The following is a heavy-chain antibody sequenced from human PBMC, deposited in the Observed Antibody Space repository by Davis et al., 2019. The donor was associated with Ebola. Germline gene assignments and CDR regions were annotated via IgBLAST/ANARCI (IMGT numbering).Heavy chain of an antibody. CDR1: GFTFSDYY. J-gene: IGHJ3*02. CDR2: ISSSGSTI. D-gene: IGHD6-19*01. Sequence: GSLRLSCAASGFTFSDYYMSWIRQAPGKGLEWVSYISSSGSTIYYADSVKGRFTISRDNSKNTLYLQMNSLRAEDTAVYYCAKVARQWLVADAFDIWGQGTMVTVSS. V-gene: IGHV3-11*04. CDR3: AKVARQWLVADAFDI.